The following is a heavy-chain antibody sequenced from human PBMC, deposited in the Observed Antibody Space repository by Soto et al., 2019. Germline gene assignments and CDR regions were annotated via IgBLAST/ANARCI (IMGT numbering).Heavy chain of an antibody. D-gene: IGHD1-1*01. J-gene: IGHJ4*02. Sequence: QVQLVQSGAEVKKPGASVKVSCEASGYTFSYYYIHWVRQAPGQGLEWMGIINPSGGSTNYAQKFQGRVTMPRDSSTSTVYMELSSLRSDDTAVYYCAREAKKNRESNWWGQGTLVTVSS. CDR1: GYTFSYYY. CDR3: AREAKKNRESNW. V-gene: IGHV1-46*03. CDR2: INPSGGST.